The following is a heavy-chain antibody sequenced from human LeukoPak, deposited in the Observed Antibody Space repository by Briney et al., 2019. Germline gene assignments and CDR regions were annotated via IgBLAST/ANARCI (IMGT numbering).Heavy chain of an antibody. CDR2: INHSGST. J-gene: IGHJ3*02. Sequence: SETLSLTCVVYGGSFSGYYWSWIRQPPGKGLEWIGEINHSGSTNYNPSLKSRVTIPVDTSKNQFSLKLSSVTAADTAVYYCARETNYGVRRAFDIWGQGTMVTVSS. V-gene: IGHV4-34*01. D-gene: IGHD4-17*01. CDR1: GGSFSGYY. CDR3: ARETNYGVRRAFDI.